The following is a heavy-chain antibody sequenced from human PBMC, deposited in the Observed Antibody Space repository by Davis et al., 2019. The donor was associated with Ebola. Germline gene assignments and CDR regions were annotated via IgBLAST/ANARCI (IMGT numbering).Heavy chain of an antibody. V-gene: IGHV4-34*01. J-gene: IGHJ5*02. CDR1: GASISGYY. CDR2: INHSGST. CDR3: ARGYSNWFDP. Sequence: SETLSLTCTVSGASISGYYWSWIRQPPGKGLEWIGEINHSGSTNYNPSLKSRVTISVDTSKNQFSLKLSSVTAADTAVYYCARGYSNWFDPWGQGTLVTVSS. D-gene: IGHD4-11*01.